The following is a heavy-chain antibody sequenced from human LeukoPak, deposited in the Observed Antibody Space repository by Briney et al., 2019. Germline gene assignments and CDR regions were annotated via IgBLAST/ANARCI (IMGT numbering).Heavy chain of an antibody. Sequence: SGGSLRLSCAAAGFTFSSYAMSWVPQAPGKGLEWGSALSVGGGNTYYADSVKGRFTISRDNSKNTLYLQMNSLRGEDTAVYYCANVPLRFLEWFAPGDYYYMDVWGKGTTVTVSS. J-gene: IGHJ6*03. CDR3: ANVPLRFLEWFAPGDYYYMDV. D-gene: IGHD3-3*01. V-gene: IGHV3-23*01. CDR2: LSVGGGNT. CDR1: GFTFSSYA.